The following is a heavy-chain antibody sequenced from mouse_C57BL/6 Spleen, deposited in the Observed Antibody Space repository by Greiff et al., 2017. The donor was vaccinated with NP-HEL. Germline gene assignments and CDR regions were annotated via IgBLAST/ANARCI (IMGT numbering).Heavy chain of an antibody. CDR1: GFNIKDDY. D-gene: IGHD1-1*01. J-gene: IGHJ3*01. CDR3: TPAYYGSSYGFAY. V-gene: IGHV14-4*01. Sequence: EVQLQESGAELVRPGASVKLSCTASGFNIKDDYMHWVKQRPEQGLEWIGWIDPENGDTEYASKFQGKATITADTSSNTAYLQLSSLTSEDTAVYYCTPAYYGSSYGFAYWGQGTLVTVSA. CDR2: IDPENGDT.